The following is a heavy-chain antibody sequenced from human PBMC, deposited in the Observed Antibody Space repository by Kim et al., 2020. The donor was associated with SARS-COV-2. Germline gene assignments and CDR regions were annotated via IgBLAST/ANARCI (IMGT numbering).Heavy chain of an antibody. CDR3: AWVPADYYYYIND. Sequence: SVKVSCKASGGTFTSYAINWVRQAPGQGLEWMGWMIPNSGIANYAHKFQGRVTITANKSTSTAYMELSSLRSEDTAVYYCAWVPADYYYYINDWGEGTTVTVSS. CDR2: MIPNSGIA. CDR1: GGTFTSYA. D-gene: IGHD2-2*01. V-gene: IGHV1-69*10. J-gene: IGHJ6*03.